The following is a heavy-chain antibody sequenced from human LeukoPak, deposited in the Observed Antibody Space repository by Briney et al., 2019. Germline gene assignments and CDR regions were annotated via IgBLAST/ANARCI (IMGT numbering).Heavy chain of an antibody. CDR1: GGSISSSNYY. Sequence: SETLSLTCTVSGGSISSSNYYWGWISQPPGKELEWIGSIYYSGGTYYNPSLKSRVTISVDTSKNQFSLKVSSVTAADTAVYYCARSYGSGSSAGYWGQGTLVTVSS. J-gene: IGHJ4*02. CDR3: ARSYGSGSSAGY. D-gene: IGHD3-10*01. CDR2: IYYSGGT. V-gene: IGHV4-39*01.